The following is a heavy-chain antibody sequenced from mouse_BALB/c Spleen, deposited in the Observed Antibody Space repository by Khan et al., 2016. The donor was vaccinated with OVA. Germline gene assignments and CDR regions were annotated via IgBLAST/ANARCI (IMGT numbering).Heavy chain of an antibody. CDR1: GYSITSGYA. V-gene: IGHV3-2*02. CDR2: ISYSGGT. D-gene: IGHD2-4*01. CDR3: CRGNYDGYYFDY. J-gene: IGHJ2*01. Sequence: VQLKESGPGLVKPSQSLSLTCTVTGYSITSGYAWNWIRQFPGNKLEWMGYISYSGGTSYNPSLKSRISITRDTSKNQFFLQLNSVTTEAKATYYWCRGNYDGYYFDYWSQGTPLTVSS.